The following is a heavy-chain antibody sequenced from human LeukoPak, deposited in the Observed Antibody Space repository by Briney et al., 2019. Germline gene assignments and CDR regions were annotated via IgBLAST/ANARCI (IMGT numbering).Heavy chain of an antibody. Sequence: GGSLRLSCVVSGFTVSNNYMSWVRQAPRKGLEWVSLIYSGGSTYYADSVKGRFTISRDNSKNTVYLQMNSLRAEDTALYHCARNNGMDVWGQGTTVIVSS. V-gene: IGHV3-53*01. CDR2: IYSGGST. CDR3: ARNNGMDV. J-gene: IGHJ6*02. CDR1: GFTVSNNY.